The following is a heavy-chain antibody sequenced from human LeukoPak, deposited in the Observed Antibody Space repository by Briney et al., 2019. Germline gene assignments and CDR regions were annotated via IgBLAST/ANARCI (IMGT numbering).Heavy chain of an antibody. CDR3: AKDPNYYDSSGNDY. CDR1: GFTFSSYA. J-gene: IGHJ4*02. D-gene: IGHD3-22*01. V-gene: IGHV3-23*01. CDR2: ISGSGGST. Sequence: GGSLRLSCAASGFTFSSYAMSWVRQAPGKGLEWVSAISGSGGSTYYADSVKGRFTISRDNSKNTLYLQMNSLRAEDTAVYYCAKDPNYYDSSGNDYWGQGTLVTVSS.